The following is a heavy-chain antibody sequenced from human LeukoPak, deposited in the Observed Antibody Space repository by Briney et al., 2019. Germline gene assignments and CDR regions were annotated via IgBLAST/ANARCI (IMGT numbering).Heavy chain of an antibody. CDR3: ARARGYGTLYYSYMDV. V-gene: IGHV1-18*01. Sequence: ASVKASCKASGYTFTSYGISWVRQAPGQGLEWMGWISAYNGNTNYAQKLQGRVTMTTDTSTSTAYMELRSLRSDDTAVYYCARARGYGTLYYSYMDVWGKGTTVTVSS. J-gene: IGHJ6*03. CDR1: GYTFTSYG. D-gene: IGHD5-18*01. CDR2: ISAYNGNT.